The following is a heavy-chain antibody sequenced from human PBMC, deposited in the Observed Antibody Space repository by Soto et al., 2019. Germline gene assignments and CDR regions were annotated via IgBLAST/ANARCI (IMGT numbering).Heavy chain of an antibody. Sequence: QLQLQESGPGLVKPSETLSLTCTVSGGSISSSSYYWGWIRQPPGKGLEWIGSIYYSGSTYYNPSLKSRVTISVDTSKNQSSLKLSSVTAADTAVYYCARILRTGFGEGYYYYMDVWGKGTTVTVSS. V-gene: IGHV4-39*01. CDR3: ARILRTGFGEGYYYYMDV. CDR2: IYYSGST. J-gene: IGHJ6*03. CDR1: GGSISSSSYY. D-gene: IGHD3-10*01.